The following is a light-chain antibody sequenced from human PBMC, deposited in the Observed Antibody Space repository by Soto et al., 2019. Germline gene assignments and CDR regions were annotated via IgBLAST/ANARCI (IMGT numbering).Light chain of an antibody. CDR1: QSVSSSY. J-gene: IGKJ3*01. CDR2: GAS. V-gene: IGKV3-20*01. CDR3: QQYGSSLT. Sequence: EIVLTQSPGTLSLSPGERATLSCRASQSVSSSYLAWYQQKPGQAPRLLIYGASSRATGIPDRFSGSGSGTDFTVTISRLEPEDFAVYYCQQYGSSLTVGPGTKVDIK.